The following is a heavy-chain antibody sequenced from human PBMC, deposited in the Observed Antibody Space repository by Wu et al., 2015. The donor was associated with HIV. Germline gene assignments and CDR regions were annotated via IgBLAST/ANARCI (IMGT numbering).Heavy chain of an antibody. J-gene: IGHJ6*03. CDR1: GYTFTSYY. CDR3: VRGRRYDSSGYGNYYYYYMDV. V-gene: IGHV1-46*03. D-gene: IGHD3-22*01. Sequence: QVHLEQSGTEVKEPGTSVTLSCKTSGYTFTSYYVHWVRQAPGQGLKWIGMTNPSGGNTRFAQRLWGRPTMTRDTSTSTVYMELSSLRSEDTAVYYCVRGRRYDSSGYGNYYYYYMDVWGKRDHGHRLL. CDR2: TNPSGGNT.